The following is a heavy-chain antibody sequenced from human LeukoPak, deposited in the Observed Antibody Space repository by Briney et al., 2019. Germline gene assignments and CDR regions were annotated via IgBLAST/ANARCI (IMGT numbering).Heavy chain of an antibody. J-gene: IGHJ4*02. CDR2: IYYSGST. V-gene: IGHV4-39*01. CDR3: ARRRGYFDY. CDR1: GGSISSSSYY. Sequence: SETLSLTCTVSGGSISSSSYYWGWIRQPPGKGLEWTGSIYYSGSTYYNPSLKSRVTISVDTSKNQFSLKLSSVTAADTAVYYCARRRGYFDYWGQGTLVTVSS.